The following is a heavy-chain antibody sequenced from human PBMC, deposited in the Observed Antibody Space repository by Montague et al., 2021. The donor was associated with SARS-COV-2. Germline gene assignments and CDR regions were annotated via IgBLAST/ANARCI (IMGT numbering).Heavy chain of an antibody. CDR3: ARRVGQWLPRYQYYFDY. CDR1: GGSISSSIYY. V-gene: IGHV4-39*01. J-gene: IGHJ4*02. CDR2: IYYSGST. D-gene: IGHD6-19*01. Sequence: SETLSLTRTVSGGSISSSIYYWGWIRQPPGKGLEWIGSIYYSGSTYYNPSLKSRVTISVDTSKNQFSLKLSSVTAADTAVYYCARRVGQWLPRYQYYFDYWGQGTLVTVSS.